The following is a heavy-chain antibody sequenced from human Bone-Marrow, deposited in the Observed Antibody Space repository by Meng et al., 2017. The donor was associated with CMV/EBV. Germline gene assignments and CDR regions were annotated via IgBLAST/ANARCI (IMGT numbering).Heavy chain of an antibody. J-gene: IGHJ4*02. CDR1: GFTFSNYA. V-gene: IGHV3-30-3*01. Sequence: GESLKISCAASGFTFSNYAMHWVRQAPGKGLEWVAVISFDGSSKYYADSVKGRFTIPRDNSKNTVYMRMNNRRAGDMAVYYCVRGGAAADWGGFFDYWGQGTLVTVSS. CDR2: ISFDGSSK. CDR3: VRGGAAADWGGFFDY. D-gene: IGHD6-13*01.